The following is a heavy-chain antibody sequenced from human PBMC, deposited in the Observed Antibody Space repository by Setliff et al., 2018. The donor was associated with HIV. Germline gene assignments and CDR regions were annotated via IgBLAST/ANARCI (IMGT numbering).Heavy chain of an antibody. J-gene: IGHJ6*03. CDR1: GGTFSTYA. CDR3: ARIVRPSYYYYYYMDV. CDR2: IIPIFNTA. V-gene: IGHV1-69*13. D-gene: IGHD3-10*02. Sequence: SVKVSCKASGGTFSTYAISWVRQAPGQGLEWMGGIIPIFNTANYAQKFQGRVTITADESTSTAYMELSSLRSEYTAVYYCARIVRPSYYYYYYMDVWGKGTTVTVSS.